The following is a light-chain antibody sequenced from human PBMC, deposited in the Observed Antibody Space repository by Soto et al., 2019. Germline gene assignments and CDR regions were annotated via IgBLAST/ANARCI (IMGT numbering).Light chain of an antibody. CDR1: SSNIGSQY. CDR3: AAWDDSLSGRV. V-gene: IGLV1-47*01. J-gene: IGLJ3*02. CDR2: KNN. Sequence: QAVVTQHPSASGTPGQSITISCSGSSSNIGSQYVYWYQQLPGTAPTVVIYKNNERPSGVPDRFSGSKSGTSASLAISGLRSEDEADYYCAAWDDSLSGRVFGGGTKLTVL.